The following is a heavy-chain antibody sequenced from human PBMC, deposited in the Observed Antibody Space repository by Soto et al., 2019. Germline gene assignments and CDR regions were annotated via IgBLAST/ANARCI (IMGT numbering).Heavy chain of an antibody. Sequence: GGSLRLSCAASGFTFSSYEMNWVRQAPGKGLEWVSYISSSGSTIYYADSVKGRFTISGDNAKNSLYLQMNSLRAEDTAVYYCPRELTDAFDIWGQGTMVTVSS. CDR3: PRELTDAFDI. V-gene: IGHV3-48*03. J-gene: IGHJ3*02. D-gene: IGHD1-26*01. CDR2: ISSSGSTI. CDR1: GFTFSSYE.